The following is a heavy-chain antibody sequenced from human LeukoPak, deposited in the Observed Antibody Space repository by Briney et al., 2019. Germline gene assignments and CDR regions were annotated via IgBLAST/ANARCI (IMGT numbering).Heavy chain of an antibody. CDR1: GGTFSSYA. J-gene: IGHJ4*02. D-gene: IGHD6-13*01. CDR3: ARPQRGSSWYAGFDY. CDR2: IIPIFGTA. Sequence: ASVKVSCRASGGTFSSYAISWVRQAPGQGLEWMGGIIPIFGTANYAQKFQGRVTITADESTSTAYMELSSLRSEDTAVYYCARPQRGSSWYAGFDYWGQGTLVTVSS. V-gene: IGHV1-69*13.